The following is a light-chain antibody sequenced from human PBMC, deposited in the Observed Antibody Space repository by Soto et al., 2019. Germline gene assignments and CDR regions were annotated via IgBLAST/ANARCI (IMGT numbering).Light chain of an antibody. CDR1: SSNIGSNT. CDR2: GNN. CDR3: AAWDDSLIGLV. J-gene: IGLJ2*01. V-gene: IGLV1-44*01. Sequence: QAVVTQPPSASGTPGQRGTISCSGSSSNIGSNTVNWYQQLPGTAPKLLMYGNNQRPSGVPDRFSGSKSGTSASLAISGLQSEDEADYFCAAWDDSLIGLVFGGGTKLTVL.